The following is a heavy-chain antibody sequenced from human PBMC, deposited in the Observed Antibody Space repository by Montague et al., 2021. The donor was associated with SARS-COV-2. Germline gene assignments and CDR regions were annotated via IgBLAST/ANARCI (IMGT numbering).Heavy chain of an antibody. CDR3: GRGVVAATPVVDY. D-gene: IGHD2-15*01. CDR2: IYASGGT. V-gene: IGHV4-4*07. J-gene: IGHJ4*02. Sequence: ETLSLTCTVSGDSISSFYWNWIRQPAGKGLEWIGRIYASGGTNYNPSLKSRVTMSVDTSKTQFSLKLNSVTAADTAVYYCGRGVVAATPVVDYWGRGTLVTVSS. CDR1: GDSISSFY.